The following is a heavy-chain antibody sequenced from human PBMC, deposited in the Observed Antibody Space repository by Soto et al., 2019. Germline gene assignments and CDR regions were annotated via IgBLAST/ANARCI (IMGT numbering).Heavy chain of an antibody. CDR1: GFTFSSYG. J-gene: IGHJ6*02. D-gene: IGHD6-13*01. Sequence: QVQLVESGGGVVQPGRSLRLSCAASGFTFSSYGMHWVRQAPGKGLEWVAVISYDGSNKYYADSVKGRFTISRDNSKNTLDLQMNSLRAEDTAVYYCAKYSPTCGMDVWGQGTTVTVSS. V-gene: IGHV3-30*18. CDR3: AKYSPTCGMDV. CDR2: ISYDGSNK.